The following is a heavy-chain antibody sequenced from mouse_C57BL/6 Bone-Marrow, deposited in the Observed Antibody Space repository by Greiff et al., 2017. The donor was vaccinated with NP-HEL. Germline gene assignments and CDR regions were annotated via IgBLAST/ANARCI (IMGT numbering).Heavy chain of an antibody. J-gene: IGHJ1*03. CDR2: ISSGGSYT. D-gene: IGHD1-1*01. CDR3: ARRELLRWYFDV. V-gene: IGHV5-6*01. CDR1: GFTFSSYG. Sequence: EVQLVESGGDLVKPGGSLKLSCAASGFTFSSYGMSWVRQTPDKRLEWVATISSGGSYTYYPDSVKGRFTISRDNAKNTLYLQMSSLKSEDTAMYYCARRELLRWYFDVWGTGTTVTVSS.